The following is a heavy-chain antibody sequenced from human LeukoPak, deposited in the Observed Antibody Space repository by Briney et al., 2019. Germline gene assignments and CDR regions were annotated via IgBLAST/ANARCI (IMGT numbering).Heavy chain of an antibody. J-gene: IGHJ5*02. CDR3: ARSVRYCSSTSFYIPRFDR. D-gene: IGHD2-2*02. CDR2: INHSGST. Sequence: SETLSLTCAVYGGSFSGYYWSWIRQPPGKGLEWIGEINHSGSTNYNPSLKSRVTISVDTSKNQFSLKLSSVTAADAAVNYCARSVRYCSSTSFYIPRFDRCGQGSLVT. V-gene: IGHV4-34*01. CDR1: GGSFSGYY.